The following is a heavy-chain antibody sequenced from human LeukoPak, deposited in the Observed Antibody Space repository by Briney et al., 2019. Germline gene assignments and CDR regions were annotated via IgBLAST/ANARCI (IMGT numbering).Heavy chain of an antibody. Sequence: GGSLRLSCAASGFTFSSYAMTWVRQAPGKGLEWVSGISVSGDSTFYADSVKGRFTISKDNSKNTLYLQMNSLRAEDTAVYYCAKSLFYDSSGQAFDYWGQGTLVTVSS. CDR1: GFTFSSYA. J-gene: IGHJ4*02. D-gene: IGHD3-22*01. V-gene: IGHV3-23*01. CDR2: ISVSGDST. CDR3: AKSLFYDSSGQAFDY.